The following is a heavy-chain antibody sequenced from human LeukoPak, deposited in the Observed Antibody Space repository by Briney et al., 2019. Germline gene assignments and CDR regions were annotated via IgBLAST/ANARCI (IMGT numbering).Heavy chain of an antibody. CDR3: AREAGGSYFNYFDY. Sequence: SVKVPCKASGGTFSSYAISWVRQAPGQGLEWMGGIIPIFGTANYAQKFQGRVTITTDESTSTAYMELSSLRSEDTAVYYCAREAGGSYFNYFDYWGQGTLVTVSS. V-gene: IGHV1-69*05. CDR1: GGTFSSYA. CDR2: IIPIFGTA. J-gene: IGHJ4*02. D-gene: IGHD1-26*01.